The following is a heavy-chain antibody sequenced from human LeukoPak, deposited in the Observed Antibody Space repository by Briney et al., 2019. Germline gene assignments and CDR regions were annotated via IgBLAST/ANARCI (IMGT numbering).Heavy chain of an antibody. V-gene: IGHV3-30*18. CDR2: ISYDGSNK. CDR3: AKDGGSISGSWFDY. CDR1: GFTFSSYG. D-gene: IGHD3-16*01. J-gene: IGHJ4*02. Sequence: GGSLRLSCAACGFTFSSYGMHWVRQAPGRGLEWVAVISYDGSNKYYADSVKGRFTISRDNSKNTLYLQMNSMRAEDTAVYYWAKDGGSISGSWFDYWGQGTLVTVSS.